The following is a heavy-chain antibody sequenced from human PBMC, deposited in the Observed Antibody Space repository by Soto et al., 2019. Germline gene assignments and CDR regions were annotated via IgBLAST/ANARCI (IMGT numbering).Heavy chain of an antibody. Sequence: QVQLQESGPGLVKPSETLSLTCTVSGGSITRGGYYWSWIRQHPGKGLEWIGYIYNSGTTYYNPSLTSRANTSVETSKKQFSIKLNSVTAADAAVYYCARDPAPWGQGTLVTVSS. J-gene: IGHJ5*02. CDR2: IYNSGTT. CDR1: GGSITRGGYY. V-gene: IGHV4-31*03. CDR3: ARDPAP.